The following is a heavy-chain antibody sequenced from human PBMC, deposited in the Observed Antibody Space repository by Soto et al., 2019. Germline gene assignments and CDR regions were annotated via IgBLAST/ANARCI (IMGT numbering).Heavy chain of an antibody. CDR2: ISYDGSNK. Sequence: QVQLVESGGGVVQPGRSLRLSCAASGFTFSSYAMHWVRQAPGKGLEWVAVISYDGSNKYYADSVKGRFTISRDNSKNTLYLQMNSLRTEDTAVYYCAREWVTSRQDPHGLDVWGQGPTVTVS. V-gene: IGHV3-30-3*01. CDR3: AREWVTSRQDPHGLDV. D-gene: IGHD4-4*01. J-gene: IGHJ6*02. CDR1: GFTFSSYA.